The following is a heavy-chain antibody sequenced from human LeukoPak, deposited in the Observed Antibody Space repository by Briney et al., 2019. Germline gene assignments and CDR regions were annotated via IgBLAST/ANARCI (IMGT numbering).Heavy chain of an antibody. V-gene: IGHV3-21*04. CDR1: GFTFSSYS. CDR2: ISSGGMWI. Sequence: GGSLRLSCAASGFTFSSYSMNWVRQAPGKGLEWVSSISSGGMWIYYADSLKGRFTISRDNAKNTLYLQMNSLRAEDTAVYYCAKDKDSYGSGSYYFGPFDYWGQGTLVTVSS. J-gene: IGHJ4*02. D-gene: IGHD3-10*01. CDR3: AKDKDSYGSGSYYFGPFDY.